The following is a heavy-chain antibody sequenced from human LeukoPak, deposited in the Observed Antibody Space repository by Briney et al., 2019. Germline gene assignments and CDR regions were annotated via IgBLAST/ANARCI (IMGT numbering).Heavy chain of an antibody. Sequence: PGGSLRLSCAASGFTFSSYGMHWVRQAPGKGLEWVAVIWYDGSNKYYADSVKGRFTTSRDNSKNTLYLQMNSLRDEDTAVYYCARERRTTVTRGLSGMDVWGQGTTVTVSS. J-gene: IGHJ6*02. D-gene: IGHD4-17*01. V-gene: IGHV3-33*01. CDR3: ARERRTTVTRGLSGMDV. CDR2: IWYDGSNK. CDR1: GFTFSSYG.